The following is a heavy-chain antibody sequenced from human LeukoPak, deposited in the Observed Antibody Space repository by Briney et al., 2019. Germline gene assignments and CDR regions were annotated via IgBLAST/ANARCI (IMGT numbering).Heavy chain of an antibody. Sequence: SETLSLTCTVSGGSISSSSYYWGWIRQPPGKGLEWIGSIYYSGSTYYNPSLKSRVTMSVDTSKNQFSLKLSSVTAADTAVYFCARHAVYAGSGWAFDYWGQGTLVTVFS. CDR2: IYYSGST. CDR1: GGSISSSSYY. CDR3: ARHAVYAGSGWAFDY. V-gene: IGHV4-39*07. J-gene: IGHJ4*02. D-gene: IGHD6-19*01.